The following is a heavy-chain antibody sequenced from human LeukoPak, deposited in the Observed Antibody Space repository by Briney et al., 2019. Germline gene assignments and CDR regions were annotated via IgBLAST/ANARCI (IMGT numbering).Heavy chain of an antibody. D-gene: IGHD5-12*01. CDR3: ASRTWVGAGYDAFDI. CDR1: GFTFSNHA. J-gene: IGHJ3*02. CDR2: RGSDGTP. V-gene: IGHV3-23*01. Sequence: GGSLRLSCAASGFTFSNHAVSWVRQAPGKGLEWVSARGSDGTPYYTDSLKGRFTISGDNSENTVYLQLSSLRLEDTAVHYCASRTWVGAGYDAFDIWGQGTMVTVSS.